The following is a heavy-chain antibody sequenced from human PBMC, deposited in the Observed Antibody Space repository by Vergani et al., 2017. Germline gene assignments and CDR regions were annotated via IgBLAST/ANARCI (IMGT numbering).Heavy chain of an antibody. D-gene: IGHD3-16*02. V-gene: IGHV4-30-2*01. CDR2: IFPSGNS. Sequence: QVRLQESGPGLVKPSQTLSLTCAVSGDSITNGGFSWNWIRQPPGKGPEWIGYIFPSGNSDYNPSLKNRVSISLDKSKNQFSLWVNSVTAADTAVYFCARASXRALVGYYYYMDVWGKGKTVVVSS. CDR1: GDSITNGGFS. J-gene: IGHJ6*03. CDR3: ARASXRALVGYYYYMDV.